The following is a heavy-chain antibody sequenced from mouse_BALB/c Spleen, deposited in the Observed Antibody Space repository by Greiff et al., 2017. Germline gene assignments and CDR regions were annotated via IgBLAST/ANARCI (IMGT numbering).Heavy chain of an antibody. Sequence: VQLQQSGAELMKPGASVKISCKATGYTFSSYWIEWVKQRPGHGLEWIGEILPGSGSTNYNEKFKGKATFTADTSSNTAYMQLSSLTSEDSAVYYCARRYYRYDGYYYAMDYWGQGTSVTVSS. V-gene: IGHV1-9*01. CDR1: GYTFSSYW. CDR3: ARRYYRYDGYYYAMDY. CDR2: ILPGSGST. D-gene: IGHD2-14*01. J-gene: IGHJ4*01.